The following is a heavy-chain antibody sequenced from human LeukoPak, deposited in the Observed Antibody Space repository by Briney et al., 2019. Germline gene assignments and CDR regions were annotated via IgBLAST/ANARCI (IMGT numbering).Heavy chain of an antibody. CDR3: ARERIVGAPPYLDY. CDR2: IYTSGST. V-gene: IGHV4-4*07. CDR1: GGSLSSYY. J-gene: IGHJ4*02. Sequence: PSETLSLTCTVSGGSLSSYYWSWIRQPAGKGLEWIGRIYTSGSTNYNPSLKSRVTMSVDTSKNQFSLKLSSVTAADTAVYYCARERIVGAPPYLDYWGQGTLVTVSS. D-gene: IGHD1-26*01.